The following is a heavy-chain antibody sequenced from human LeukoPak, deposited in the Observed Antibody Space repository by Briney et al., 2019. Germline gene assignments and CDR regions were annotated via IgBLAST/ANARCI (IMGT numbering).Heavy chain of an antibody. J-gene: IGHJ5*02. CDR2: INHGGDT. CDR3: ARGRRYKDGVPLHIGP. D-gene: IGHD2-8*01. Sequence: SETLSLTCTVYGGSLSGFYWTWVRQPPGKGLEWIGEINHGGDTKYNPTLKSRVTTSVDTSDSQFSLRVNSVTAADTAVYYCARGRRYKDGVPLHIGPWGQGTLVTVSS. V-gene: IGHV4-34*01. CDR1: GGSLSGFY.